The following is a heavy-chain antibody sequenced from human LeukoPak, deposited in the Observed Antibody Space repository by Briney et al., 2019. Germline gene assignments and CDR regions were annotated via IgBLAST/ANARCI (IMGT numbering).Heavy chain of an antibody. CDR1: GFTFRSYW. CDR2: INSDGTGT. V-gene: IGHV3-74*01. J-gene: IGHJ6*02. D-gene: IGHD6-13*01. Sequence: PGGSLRLSCAASGFTFRSYWMHWVRQAPGKGLVWVSRINSDGTGTGYAGSVKGRFTISRDNAKNTLYLQMSSLRAEDTAVYYCARGRKYDSSWCGIDVWGQGTTVIVSS. CDR3: ARGRKYDSSWCGIDV.